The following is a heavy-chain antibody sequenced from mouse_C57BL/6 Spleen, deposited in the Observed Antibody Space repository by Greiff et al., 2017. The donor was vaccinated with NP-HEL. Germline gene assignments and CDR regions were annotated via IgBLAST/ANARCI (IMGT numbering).Heavy chain of an antibody. CDR2: IDPSDSYT. CDR3: ARRGAKTAQTWFAY. D-gene: IGHD3-2*02. CDR1: GYTFTSYW. Sequence: QVQLQQPGAELVMPGASVKLSCKASGYTFTSYWMHWVKQRPGQGLEWIGEIDPSDSYTNYNQKFKGKSTLTVDKSSSPAYMQLSSLTSEDSAVYYCARRGAKTAQTWFAYWGQGTLVTVSA. V-gene: IGHV1-69*01. J-gene: IGHJ3*01.